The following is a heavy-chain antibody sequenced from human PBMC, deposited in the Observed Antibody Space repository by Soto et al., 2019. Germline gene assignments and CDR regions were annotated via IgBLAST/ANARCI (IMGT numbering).Heavy chain of an antibody. J-gene: IGHJ6*02. CDR1: GYTFTSYD. Sequence: ASVKVSCKASGYTFTSYDSNWVRQATGQGLEWMGWMNPNSGNTGYAQKFQGRVTMTRNTSISTAYMELSSLRSEDTAVYYCARGGYDILTGYYNRYYYYGMDVWGQGTTVTVSS. CDR3: ARGGYDILTGYYNRYYYYGMDV. CDR2: MNPNSGNT. D-gene: IGHD3-9*01. V-gene: IGHV1-8*01.